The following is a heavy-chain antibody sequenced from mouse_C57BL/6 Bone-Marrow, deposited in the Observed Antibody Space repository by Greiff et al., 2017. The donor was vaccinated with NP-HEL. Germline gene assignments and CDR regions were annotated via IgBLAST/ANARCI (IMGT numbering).Heavy chain of an antibody. CDR1: GFSLTSYG. V-gene: IGHV2-2*01. CDR3: ARGGIGNAWFAY. Sequence: QVQLQQSGPGLVQPSQSLSITCTVSGFSLTSYGVHWVRQSPGKGLEWLGVIWSGGSTDYNAAFISRLSISKDNSKSQVFFKMNSLQADDTAIYYCARGGIGNAWFAYWGQGTLVTVSA. CDR2: IWSGGST. D-gene: IGHD2-1*01. J-gene: IGHJ3*01.